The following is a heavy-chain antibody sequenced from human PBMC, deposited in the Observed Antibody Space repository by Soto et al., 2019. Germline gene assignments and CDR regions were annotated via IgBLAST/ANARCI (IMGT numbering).Heavy chain of an antibody. Sequence: QVQLVQSGAEVKKPGASVKVSCKASGYAFSNYGIHWVRQAPGQKLEWMGWINAGNGYRRYSQKFQGRLTFTRDTDVSTPYMELSSLIPEDTTVYYGARVGSGSSAMAHYDYGRDVWGHGCTVPVSS. CDR1: GYAFSNYG. D-gene: IGHD2-2*01. CDR2: INAGNGYR. CDR3: ARVGSGSSAMAHYDYGRDV. V-gene: IGHV1-3*01. J-gene: IGHJ6*02.